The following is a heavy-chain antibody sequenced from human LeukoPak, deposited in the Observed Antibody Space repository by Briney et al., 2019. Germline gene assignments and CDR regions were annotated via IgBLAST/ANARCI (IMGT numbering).Heavy chain of an antibody. J-gene: IGHJ6*03. CDR2: IWYDGSNI. CDR3: AKDGDTGTAYYYYYMDV. CDR1: GFTFSSYG. V-gene: IGHV3-33*06. Sequence: GGSLRLSCAASGFTFSSYGMHWVRQAPGKGLEWVAVIWYDGSNIYYADSVRGRFTISRDNSKNTLFLQTNGLRAEDTAVYYCAKDGDTGTAYYYYYMDVWGKGTTVTVSS. D-gene: IGHD1-7*01.